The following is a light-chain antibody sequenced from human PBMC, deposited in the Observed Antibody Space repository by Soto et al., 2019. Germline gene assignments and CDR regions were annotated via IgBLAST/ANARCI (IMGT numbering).Light chain of an antibody. J-gene: IGLJ1*01. Sequence: QSALTQPPSASGSPGQSVTISCTGTSSDVGGYNYVSWYQQPPGEAPKLLIYDVSQRPSGVPDRFSGSKSGNTASLTVSGLQAEDEADYYCASYAGSNNVFGTGTKLTVL. CDR1: SSDVGGYNY. CDR3: ASYAGSNNV. CDR2: DVS. V-gene: IGLV2-8*01.